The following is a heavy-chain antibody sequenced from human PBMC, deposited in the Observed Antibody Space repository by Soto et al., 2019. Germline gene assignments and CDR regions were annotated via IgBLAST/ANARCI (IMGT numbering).Heavy chain of an antibody. CDR2: VSGSGGST. D-gene: IGHD6-13*01. J-gene: IGHJ4*02. CDR3: AKRSFQLGLPFDY. Sequence: EVQVLESGGGLVQPGGSLRLSCVATGFTFSSYAMSWVRQAPGKGLEWVSFVSGSGGSTDYADSVKGRFTTSSDNSKSTLYLQLNSLRAEDTAMYYCAKRSFQLGLPFDYWGQGTLVTVSS. V-gene: IGHV3-23*01. CDR1: GFTFSSYA.